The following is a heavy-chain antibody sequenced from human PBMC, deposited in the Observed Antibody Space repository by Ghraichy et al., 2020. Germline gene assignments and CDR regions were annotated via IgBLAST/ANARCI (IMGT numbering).Heavy chain of an antibody. D-gene: IGHD5-24*01. CDR2: IYYSGST. Sequence: SETLSLTCTVSGGSISSYYWSWIRQPPGKGLEWIGYIYYSGSTNYNPSLKSRVTISVDTSKNQFSLKLSSVTAADTAVYYCARLLWKPIASTVKMGSNWFDPWGQGTLVTVSS. CDR3: ARLLWKPIASTVKMGSNWFDP. V-gene: IGHV4-59*08. J-gene: IGHJ5*02. CDR1: GGSISSYY.